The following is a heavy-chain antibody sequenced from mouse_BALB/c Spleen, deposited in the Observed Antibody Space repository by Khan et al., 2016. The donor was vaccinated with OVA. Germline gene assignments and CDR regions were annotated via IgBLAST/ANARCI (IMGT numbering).Heavy chain of an antibody. V-gene: IGHV1S81*02. J-gene: IGHJ2*01. CDR3: TRNYGYDYFDY. CDR2: INPGNGGT. D-gene: IGHD1-2*01. Sequence: QVQLQQPGAELVKPGASVKLSCKASGYTLTRYYMYWVKQRPGQGLEWIGGINPGNGGTNLNEKFKNKAILTVDKSSTTVYMQLSSLTSEDSAVYYCTRNYGYDYFDYWGQGTTLTVSS. CDR1: GYTLTRYY.